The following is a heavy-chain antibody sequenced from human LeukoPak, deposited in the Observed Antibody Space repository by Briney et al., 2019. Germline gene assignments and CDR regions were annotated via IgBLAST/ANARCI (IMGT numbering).Heavy chain of an antibody. CDR2: INEDGSTT. J-gene: IGHJ3*02. Sequence: GGSLRLSCAASGFTFSSNWMHWVRQAPGKGLVWVSRINEDGSTTNYADSVKGRSTIFRDNAKNTLYLQMNSLRAEDTAVYYCARLSKVGAFDIWGQGTMVTVSS. CDR1: GFTFSSNW. CDR3: ARLSKVGAFDI. D-gene: IGHD2-2*01. V-gene: IGHV3-74*01.